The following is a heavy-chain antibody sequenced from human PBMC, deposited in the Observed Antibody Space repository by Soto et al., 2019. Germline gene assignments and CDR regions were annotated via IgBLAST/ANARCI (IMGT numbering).Heavy chain of an antibody. Sequence: QVQLVQSGAEVKKPGSSVKVSCKASGGTFSSYTISWVRQAPGQGLEWMGRIIPILGIANYAQKFQGRVTITADKISSTAYMELSSLRSEDTAVYYCARGRYCSSTSCPKDYYYYMDVWGKGTTVTVSS. CDR2: IIPILGIA. CDR3: ARGRYCSSTSCPKDYYYYMDV. D-gene: IGHD2-2*01. V-gene: IGHV1-69*02. J-gene: IGHJ6*03. CDR1: GGTFSSYT.